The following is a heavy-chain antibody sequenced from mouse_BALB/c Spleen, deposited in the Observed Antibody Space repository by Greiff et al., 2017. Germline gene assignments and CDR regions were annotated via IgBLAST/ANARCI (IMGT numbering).Heavy chain of an antibody. D-gene: IGHD3-1*01. CDR3: ARTGYFYAMDY. J-gene: IGHJ4*01. Sequence: EVQLVESGGGLVKPGGSLKLSCAASGFTFSSYAMSWVRQTPEKRLEWVASISSGGSTYYPDSVKGRFTISRDNARNIQYLQMSSLRSEDTAMYYCARTGYFYAMDYWGQGTSVTVSS. CDR1: GFTFSSYA. CDR2: ISSGGST. V-gene: IGHV5-6-5*01.